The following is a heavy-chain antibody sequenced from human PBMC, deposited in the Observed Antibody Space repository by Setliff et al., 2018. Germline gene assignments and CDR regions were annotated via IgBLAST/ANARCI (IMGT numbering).Heavy chain of an antibody. CDR1: GATFSSHG. CDR3: ARESVVVVTTTNYYYYIDV. V-gene: IGHV1-69*05. D-gene: IGHD2-21*02. Sequence: SVKVSCKASGATFSSHGISWVRQAPGQGLEWMGGTIPIFGTTDYAQKFQGRVTIITDESSSTGYMELSSLRSEDTAVYFCARESVVVVTTTNYYYYIDVWGEGTTVTVSS. CDR2: TIPIFGTT. J-gene: IGHJ6*03.